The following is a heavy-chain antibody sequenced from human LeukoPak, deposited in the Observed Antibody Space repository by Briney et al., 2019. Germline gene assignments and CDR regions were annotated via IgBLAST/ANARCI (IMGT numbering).Heavy chain of an antibody. V-gene: IGHV3-30-3*01. CDR1: GFTFSSYA. Sequence: PGGSLRLSCAASGFTFSSYAMHWVRQAPGKGLEWVAVISYDGSNKYYADSVKGRFTISRDNSKNTLYLQMNSLRAEDTAVYYCARHESGDYYYYGMDVWGQGTTVTVSS. CDR2: ISYDGSNK. J-gene: IGHJ6*02. D-gene: IGHD4-17*01. CDR3: ARHESGDYYYYGMDV.